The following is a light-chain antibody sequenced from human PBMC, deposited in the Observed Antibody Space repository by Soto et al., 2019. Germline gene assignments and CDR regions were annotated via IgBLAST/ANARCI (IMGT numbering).Light chain of an antibody. CDR2: DAS. Sequence: EIVLTQSPATLSLSPGERATLSCRASQSVSSYLAWYQQKPGQAPRLLIYDASNRATGIPARFSGSWSGTDFTLTISSLEPEDFAVYYGQRGYTFGQGTKLEIK. V-gene: IGKV3-11*01. CDR3: QRGYT. J-gene: IGKJ2*01. CDR1: QSVSSY.